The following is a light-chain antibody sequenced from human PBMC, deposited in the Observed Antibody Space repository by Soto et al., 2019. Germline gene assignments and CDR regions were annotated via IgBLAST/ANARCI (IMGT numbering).Light chain of an antibody. Sequence: EIVLTQSPATLSLSPGERATLSCRASQSVSSYLACYQQKPAQPPSLLIYDASNRATGIPARFSGSGSGTDFTLTISSLEPEDFAVYYCQQRSNWPPNTFGQGTKLEIK. CDR2: DAS. CDR1: QSVSSY. J-gene: IGKJ2*01. V-gene: IGKV3-11*01. CDR3: QQRSNWPPNT.